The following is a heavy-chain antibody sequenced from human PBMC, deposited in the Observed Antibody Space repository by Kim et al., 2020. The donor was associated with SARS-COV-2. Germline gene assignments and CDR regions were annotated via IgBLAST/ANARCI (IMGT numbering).Heavy chain of an antibody. D-gene: IGHD6-13*01. CDR1: GYSFTSYW. Sequence: GESLKISCKGSGYSFTSYWIGWVRQMPGKGLEWMGIIYPGDSDTRYSPSFQGQVTISADKSISTAYLQWSSLKASDTAMYYCAKCGERGSSWYDYYYGMDVWGQGTTVTVSS. CDR2: IYPGDSDT. CDR3: AKCGERGSSWYDYYYGMDV. J-gene: IGHJ6*02. V-gene: IGHV5-51*01.